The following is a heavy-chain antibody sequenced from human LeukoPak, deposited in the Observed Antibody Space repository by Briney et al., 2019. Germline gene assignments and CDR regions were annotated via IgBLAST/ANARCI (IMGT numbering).Heavy chain of an antibody. Sequence: GGSLRLSCAASGFDFSTYAMHWVRLTPGKGLEFVSAISKSGDDTSYGNDVKGRFTISRDNIKNTVDLEMGSLRVDDTGIYYCARTPEHWGQGTVVTVSS. CDR1: GFDFSTYA. J-gene: IGHJ1*01. CDR3: ARTPEH. D-gene: IGHD2-2*01. CDR2: ISKSGDDT. V-gene: IGHV3-64*01.